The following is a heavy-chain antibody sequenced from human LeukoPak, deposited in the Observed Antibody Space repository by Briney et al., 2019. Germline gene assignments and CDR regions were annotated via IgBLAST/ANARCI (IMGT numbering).Heavy chain of an antibody. J-gene: IGHJ4*02. D-gene: IGHD3-22*01. Sequence: SETLSLTCTVSGGSVNSGSYYWSWIRQPPGKGLEWIGYIFYSGSTNYNPSLKSRVTISIDTSKNQFSLNLSSVTAADTAVYYCTRHVTDSSVYLYFDYWGQGTLVTVSS. CDR3: TRHVTDSSVYLYFDY. CDR1: GGSVNSGSYY. V-gene: IGHV4-61*01. CDR2: IFYSGST.